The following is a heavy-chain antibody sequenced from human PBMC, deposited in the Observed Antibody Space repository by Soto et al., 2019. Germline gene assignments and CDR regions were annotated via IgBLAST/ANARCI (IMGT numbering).Heavy chain of an antibody. Sequence: QVQLVESGGGVVQPGRSLRLSCAASGFTFSSYAMHWVRQAPGKGLEWVAVISYDGSNKYYADSVKGRFTISRDNSKNTLYLQMNSLRAEDTAVYYCARDALYGSGSHLVYYFDYWGQGTLVTVSS. J-gene: IGHJ4*02. CDR3: ARDALYGSGSHLVYYFDY. CDR2: ISYDGSNK. D-gene: IGHD3-10*01. CDR1: GFTFSSYA. V-gene: IGHV3-30-3*01.